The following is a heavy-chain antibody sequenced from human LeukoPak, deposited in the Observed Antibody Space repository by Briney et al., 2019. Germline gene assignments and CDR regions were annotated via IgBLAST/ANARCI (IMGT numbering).Heavy chain of an antibody. CDR3: ASRYSSGWRRGFDP. CDR1: GGTFSSYA. J-gene: IGHJ5*02. Sequence: SVKVSCKASGGTFSSYAISWVRQAPGQGLEWMGGIIPIFGTANYAQKFQGRVTINADESTSTAYMELSSLRSEGTAVYYCASRYSSGWRRGFDPWGQGTLVTVSS. CDR2: IIPIFGTA. D-gene: IGHD6-19*01. V-gene: IGHV1-69*13.